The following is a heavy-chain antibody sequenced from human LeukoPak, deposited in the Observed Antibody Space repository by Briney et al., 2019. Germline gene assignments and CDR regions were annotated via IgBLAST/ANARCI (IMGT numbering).Heavy chain of an antibody. CDR2: IRYDGSNK. J-gene: IGHJ4*02. Sequence: GGSLRLSCAASGFTFSSYGMHWVRQAPGKGLEWVAFIRYDGSNKYYADSVKGRFTISRDNSKNTLYLQMNSLRAEDTAVYYCAKVRSGHSSSSAADYWGQGTLVTVSS. V-gene: IGHV3-30*02. D-gene: IGHD6-6*01. CDR1: GFTFSSYG. CDR3: AKVRSGHSSSSAADY.